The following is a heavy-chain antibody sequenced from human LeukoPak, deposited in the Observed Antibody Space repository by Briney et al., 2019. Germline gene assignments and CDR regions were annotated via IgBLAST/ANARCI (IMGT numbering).Heavy chain of an antibody. CDR3: ARRGYPRDAFDI. Sequence: SETLSLTCTVSGGSISSYYWSWLWQPAGKGLEWIGRIYTSGSTNYNPSLKSRVTMSVDTSKNQFSLKLSSVTAADTAVYYCARRGYPRDAFDIWGQGTMVTVSS. J-gene: IGHJ3*02. V-gene: IGHV4-4*07. D-gene: IGHD5-18*01. CDR2: IYTSGST. CDR1: GGSISSYY.